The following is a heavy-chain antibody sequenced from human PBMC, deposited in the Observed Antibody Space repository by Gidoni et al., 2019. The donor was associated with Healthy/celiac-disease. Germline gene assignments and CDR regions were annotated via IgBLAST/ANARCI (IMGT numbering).Heavy chain of an antibody. Sequence: EVQLLGSGGGLVQPGGSLGLSCPASGFPFRSYAMSWVRQAPGKGLGGVSAISGSGGSTYYADSVKGRFTISRDNSKNTLYLQMNSLRAEDTAVYYCASSKVVADSYFDYWGQGTLVTVSS. J-gene: IGHJ4*02. CDR2: ISGSGGST. CDR3: ASSKVVADSYFDY. CDR1: GFPFRSYA. D-gene: IGHD3-22*01. V-gene: IGHV3-23*01.